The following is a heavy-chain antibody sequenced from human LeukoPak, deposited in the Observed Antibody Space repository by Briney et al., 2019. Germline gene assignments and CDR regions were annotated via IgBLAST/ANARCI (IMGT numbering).Heavy chain of an antibody. V-gene: IGHV4-34*01. CDR3: ARDNWRYNWFDP. J-gene: IGHJ5*02. D-gene: IGHD1-20*01. Sequence: PSETLSLTCAVYGGSFSGYYWSWIRQPPGKGLEWIGEINHSGSTNYNPSLKGRVTISVDTSKNQFSLKLSSVTAADTAVYYCARDNWRYNWFDPWGQGTLDTVSS. CDR2: INHSGST. CDR1: GGSFSGYY.